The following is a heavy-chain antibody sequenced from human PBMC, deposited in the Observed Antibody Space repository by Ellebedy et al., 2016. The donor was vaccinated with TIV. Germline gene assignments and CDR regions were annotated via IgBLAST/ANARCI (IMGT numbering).Heavy chain of an antibody. CDR3: AKDYDDSSGEGGWFDP. Sequence: GESLKISXAASGFTFSSYGMHWVRQAPGKGLEWVAVISYDGSNKYYADSVKGRFTISRDNSKNTLYLQMNSLRAEDTAVYYCAKDYDDSSGEGGWFDPWGQGTLVTVSS. J-gene: IGHJ5*02. D-gene: IGHD3-22*01. V-gene: IGHV3-30*18. CDR2: ISYDGSNK. CDR1: GFTFSSYG.